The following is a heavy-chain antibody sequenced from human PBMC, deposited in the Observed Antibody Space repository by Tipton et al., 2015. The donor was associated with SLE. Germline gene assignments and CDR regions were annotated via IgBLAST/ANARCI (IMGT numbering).Heavy chain of an antibody. CDR1: GGSISSYY. J-gene: IGHJ4*02. V-gene: IGHV4-59*01. D-gene: IGHD3-10*01. CDR3: ARQNVLLWSFDY. CDR2: IYYSGST. Sequence: TLSLTCTVSGGSISSYYWSWIRQPPGKGLEWIGYIYYSGSTNYNPSLKSRVTISIDTSKNQFSLKLSSVTAAGTAVYYCARQNVLLWSFDYWGQGTLVTVSS.